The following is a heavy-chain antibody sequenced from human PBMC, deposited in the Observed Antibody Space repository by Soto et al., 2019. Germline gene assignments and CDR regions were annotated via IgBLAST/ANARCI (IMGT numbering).Heavy chain of an antibody. J-gene: IGHJ3*02. CDR2: IIPIFGTA. CDR3: ARDRRWELQLYDAFDI. CDR1: GGTFSSYA. V-gene: IGHV1-69*12. D-gene: IGHD2-15*01. Sequence: QVQLVQSGAEVKKPGSSVKVSCKASGGTFSSYAISWVRQAPGQGLEWMGGIIPIFGTANYAQKFQGRVTITADESKSTAYMELSSLRSEDTAVYYCARDRRWELQLYDAFDIWGQGTMVTVSS.